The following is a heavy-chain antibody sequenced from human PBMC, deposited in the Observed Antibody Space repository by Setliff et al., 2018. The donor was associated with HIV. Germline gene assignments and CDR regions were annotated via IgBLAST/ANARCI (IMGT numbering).Heavy chain of an antibody. CDR3: ARDFLQYGFSYFDY. V-gene: IGHV4-4*09. CDR2: VYNSGST. CDR1: GASISNYY. J-gene: IGHJ4*02. D-gene: IGHD3-10*01. Sequence: SETLSLTCTVSGASISNYYWTWIRQPPGKGLEWIAYVYNSGSTNYNPSLKSRLNILVDTSKNQFSLKLSSVTAADTAVYYCARDFLQYGFSYFDYWGQGSLVTVSS.